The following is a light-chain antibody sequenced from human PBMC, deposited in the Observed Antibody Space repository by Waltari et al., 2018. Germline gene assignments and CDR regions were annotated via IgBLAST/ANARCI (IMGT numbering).Light chain of an antibody. J-gene: IGLJ1*01. CDR1: RANIGSNH. CDR3: AAWDDSLTSFV. V-gene: IGLV1-44*01. Sequence: QSVLTQPPSVSGTPGQRVTISCSGSRANIGSNHVTWYHQLPGTAPKVLIYSNNQRPSGVPDRFAGSKSGTSASLAISGLQSEDEADYYCAAWDDSLTSFVFGSGTTVTVL. CDR2: SNN.